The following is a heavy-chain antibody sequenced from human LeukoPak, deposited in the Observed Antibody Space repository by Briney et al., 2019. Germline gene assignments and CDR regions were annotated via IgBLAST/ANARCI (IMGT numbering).Heavy chain of an antibody. D-gene: IGHD3-16*01. J-gene: IGHJ4*02. V-gene: IGHV3-11*06. CDR3: ASGRGSLDY. Sequence: GGSLRLSCAASGFTFSDYYMSWIRQAPGKGLEWVSYISSSSSYTNYADSVKGRFTISRDNSKNTLYLQMNSLRAEDTAVYYCASGRGSLDYWGQGTLVTVSS. CDR2: ISSSSSYT. CDR1: GFTFSDYY.